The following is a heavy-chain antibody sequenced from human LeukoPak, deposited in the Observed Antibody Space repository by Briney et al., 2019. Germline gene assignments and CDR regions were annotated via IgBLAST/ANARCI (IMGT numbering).Heavy chain of an antibody. D-gene: IGHD3-22*01. Sequence: GESLKISCKGSGYSSRSSWIGWVRQMSGKGLEWMGIIYPGDSDTRYSPAFQGQVTISADKSISTAYLQWSSLKASDTAMYYCARDSGDSSGYPFDYWGQGTLVTVSS. CDR2: IYPGDSDT. CDR1: GYSSRSSW. J-gene: IGHJ4*02. CDR3: ARDSGDSSGYPFDY. V-gene: IGHV5-51*01.